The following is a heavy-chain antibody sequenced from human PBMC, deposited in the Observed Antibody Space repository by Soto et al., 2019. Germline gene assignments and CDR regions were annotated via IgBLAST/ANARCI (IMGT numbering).Heavy chain of an antibody. J-gene: IGHJ5*02. CDR1: RYTVTSYA. D-gene: IGHD4-17*01. V-gene: IGHV1-3*01. CDR2: INAGNGNT. CDR3: AREMVTTYNWFDP. Sequence: ASVKVSCKASRYTVTSYAMHWVRQAPGQRLEWMGWINAGNGNTKYSQKFQGRVTITRDTSASTAYMELSSLRSEDTAVYYCAREMVTTYNWFDPWGQGTLVTSPQ.